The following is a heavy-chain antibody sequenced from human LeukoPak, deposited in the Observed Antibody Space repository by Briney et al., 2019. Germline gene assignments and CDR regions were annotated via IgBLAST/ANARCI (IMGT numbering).Heavy chain of an antibody. CDR2: ISSISSTI. CDR3: ARAYSSGWYPFDY. Sequence: GGSLRLSCAASGFTFSSYSMNWVRQAPGKGLEWVSYISSISSTIYYADSVKGRFTISRDNAKNSLYLQMNSLRAEDTATYYCARAYSSGWYPFDYWGQGTLVTVSS. J-gene: IGHJ4*02. V-gene: IGHV3-48*01. CDR1: GFTFSSYS. D-gene: IGHD6-19*01.